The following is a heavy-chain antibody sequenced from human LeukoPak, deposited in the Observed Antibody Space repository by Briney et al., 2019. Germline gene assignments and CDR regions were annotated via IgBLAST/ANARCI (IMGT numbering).Heavy chain of an antibody. CDR3: ARGAYCSGGSCYPPAPFDP. V-gene: IGHV1-8*02. CDR2: IIPSIGMA. Sequence: ASVKVSCKATGYTFTSYGISWVRQAPGQGLEWMGRIIPSIGMANYAQKFQGRVTMTRNTSISTAYMELSSLRSEDTAVYYCARGAYCSGGSCYPPAPFDPWGQGTLVTVSS. D-gene: IGHD2-15*01. J-gene: IGHJ5*02. CDR1: GYTFTSYG.